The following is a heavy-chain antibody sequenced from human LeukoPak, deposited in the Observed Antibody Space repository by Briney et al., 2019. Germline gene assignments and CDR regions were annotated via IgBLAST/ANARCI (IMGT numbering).Heavy chain of an antibody. CDR1: GSSISTNSYY. J-gene: IGHJ4*02. CDR2: ISYSGST. D-gene: IGHD1-26*01. CDR3: ATLGVGDIPGDD. Sequence: PSESLSLTCTVSGSSISTNSYYWGWIRQPPGKGLEWIGTISYSGSTYHNPSLKSRVTMSVDTSKNQLSLNLSSVTAADTAGYYRATLGVGDIPGDDWGQRTPVTVSS. V-gene: IGHV4-39*01.